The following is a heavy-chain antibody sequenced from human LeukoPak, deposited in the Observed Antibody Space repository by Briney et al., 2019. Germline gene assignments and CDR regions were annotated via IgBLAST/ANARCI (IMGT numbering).Heavy chain of an antibody. CDR1: GFTFTNYA. Sequence: GGSLRLSCAASGFTFTNYAMTWVRQAPGRGLEWVSSISASGVMTYYADSVKGRFTVSRDNSKNSLYLQMSSLTAADTAVYYCAKDRSIGTYYTFDHWGQGTLVTVSS. D-gene: IGHD1-26*01. J-gene: IGHJ4*02. CDR3: AKDRSIGTYYTFDH. CDR2: ISASGVMT. V-gene: IGHV3-23*01.